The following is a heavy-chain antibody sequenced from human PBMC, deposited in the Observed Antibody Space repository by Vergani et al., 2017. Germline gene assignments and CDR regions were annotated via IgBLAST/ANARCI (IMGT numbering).Heavy chain of an antibody. CDR3: ARSIEYCTGGSCLPYGFDL. CDR1: GYIFKNYY. Sequence: QVQLVQSGAAVKKPGASAKVSCTASGYIFKNYYMHWLRLAPGQGFQWMGVVKFVTGAATSPQKFEGRITMTRDTSTATFYMDLSSLKYEDRAIYYCARSIEYCTGGSCLPYGFDLWGQGTLVTVSS. D-gene: IGHD2-15*01. CDR2: VKFVTGAA. V-gene: IGHV1-46*02. J-gene: IGHJ4*02.